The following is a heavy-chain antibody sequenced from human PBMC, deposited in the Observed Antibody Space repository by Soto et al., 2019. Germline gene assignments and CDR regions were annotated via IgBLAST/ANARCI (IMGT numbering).Heavy chain of an antibody. CDR1: GFTFSSYA. CDR2: ISGSGGST. J-gene: IGHJ6*02. Sequence: PGGSLRLSCAASGFTFSSYAMSWVRQAPGKGLEWVSAISGSGGSTYYADSVKGRFTISRDNSKNTLYLQMNSLRAEDTAVYYCAKGRDLRGYYGMDVWGQGTTVTVSS. CDR3: AKGRDLRGYYGMDV. V-gene: IGHV3-23*01. D-gene: IGHD3-10*01.